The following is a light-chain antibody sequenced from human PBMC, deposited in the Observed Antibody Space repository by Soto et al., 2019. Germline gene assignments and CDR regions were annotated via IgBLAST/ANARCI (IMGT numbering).Light chain of an antibody. V-gene: IGKV1-5*03. CDR3: QEYESYPYT. J-gene: IGKJ2*01. Sequence: DIQMTQSPSTLSASVGDRVTITCRASQNIGNWLAWYQQKPGKAPNLLIYQASTLESGVPLRFTGSGSGTEFTLTISSLQPDDFATYYCQEYESYPYTFGQGTKLEIK. CDR1: QNIGNW. CDR2: QAS.